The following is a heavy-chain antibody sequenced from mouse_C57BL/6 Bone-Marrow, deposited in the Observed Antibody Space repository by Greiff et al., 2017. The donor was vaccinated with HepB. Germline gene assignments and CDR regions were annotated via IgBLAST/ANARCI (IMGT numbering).Heavy chain of an antibody. V-gene: IGHV1-81*01. CDR1: GYTFTSYG. CDR2: IYPRSGNT. CDR3: ARNHYGSSYDAMDY. J-gene: IGHJ4*01. D-gene: IGHD1-1*01. Sequence: QVHVKQSGAELARPGASVKLSCKASGYTFTSYGISWVKQRTGQGLEWIGEIYPRSGNTYYNEKFKGKATLTADKSSSTAYMELRSLTSEDSAVYFCARNHYGSSYDAMDYWGQGTSVTVSS.